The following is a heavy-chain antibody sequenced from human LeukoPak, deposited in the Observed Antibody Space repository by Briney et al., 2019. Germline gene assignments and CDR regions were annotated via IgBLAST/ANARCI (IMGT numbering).Heavy chain of an antibody. CDR3: ARSRWELLTYYFDY. J-gene: IGHJ4*02. CDR1: GFIFSSYW. CDR2: IKQDGREK. Sequence: GGSLRLSCVASGFIFSSYWMSWVRQAPGKGLEWVANIKQDGREKYYVDSVKGRFTISRDNAKNSLYLQMNSLRAEDTAVYYCARSRWELLTYYFDYWGQGTLVTVSS. V-gene: IGHV3-7*05. D-gene: IGHD1-26*01.